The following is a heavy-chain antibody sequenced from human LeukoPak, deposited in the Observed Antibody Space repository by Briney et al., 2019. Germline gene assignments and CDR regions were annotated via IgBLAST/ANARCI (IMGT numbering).Heavy chain of an antibody. V-gene: IGHV4-59*01. CDR2: IYYSGST. CDR1: GGSISSYY. D-gene: IGHD3-22*01. Sequence: PSETLSLTCTVSGGSISSYYWSWIRQPPGKGLEWIGYIYYSGSTNYNPSLKSRVTISVDTSKNQFSLKLSSVTAADTAVYYCARDPGSITMIVGAFDIWGQGTMVTVSS. J-gene: IGHJ3*02. CDR3: ARDPGSITMIVGAFDI.